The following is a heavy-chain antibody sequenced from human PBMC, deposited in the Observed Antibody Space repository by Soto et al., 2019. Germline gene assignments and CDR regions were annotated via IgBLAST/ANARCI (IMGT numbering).Heavy chain of an antibody. J-gene: IGHJ5*02. Sequence: SVKVSCKASGGTFSSYTISWVRQAPGQGLEWMGRIIPILGIANYAQKFQGRVTITADKSTSTAYMELSSLRSEDTAVYYCARHRQHCSSTSCSDWFDPWGQGTLVTVS. CDR2: IIPILGIA. V-gene: IGHV1-69*02. CDR1: GGTFSSYT. CDR3: ARHRQHCSSTSCSDWFDP. D-gene: IGHD2-2*01.